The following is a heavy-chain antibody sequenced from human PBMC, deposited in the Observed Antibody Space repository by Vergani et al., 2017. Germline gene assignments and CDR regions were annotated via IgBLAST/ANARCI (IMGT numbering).Heavy chain of an antibody. D-gene: IGHD2-15*01. Sequence: EVQLLESGGGLVQPGGSLRLSCAASGFTFSSNAMSWVRQAPGKGLEWGSAISGSGGSTYYADSVKGRFTISRDKSKNTLYLQMNSLRAEETAVYYCAKVMVTATMGYFDYWNEQSLVSVSS. CDR2: ISGSGGST. V-gene: IGHV3-23*01. J-gene: IGHJ4*02. CDR3: AKVMVTATMGYFDY. CDR1: GFTFSSNA.